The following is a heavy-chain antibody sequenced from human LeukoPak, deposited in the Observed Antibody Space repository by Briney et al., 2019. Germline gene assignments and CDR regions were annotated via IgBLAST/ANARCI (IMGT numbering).Heavy chain of an antibody. CDR3: ARDLEAYDSSGWYGY. CDR1: GYTFTSYY. J-gene: IGHJ4*02. CDR2: INPSGGST. D-gene: IGHD3-22*01. V-gene: IGHV1-46*01. Sequence: ASVKVSCKASGYTFTSYYMHWVRQAPGQGLEWMGIINPSGGSTSYAQKFQGRVTMTRDTSTSTVYMELSSLRSEDTAVCYCARDLEAYDSSGWYGYWGQGTLVTVSS.